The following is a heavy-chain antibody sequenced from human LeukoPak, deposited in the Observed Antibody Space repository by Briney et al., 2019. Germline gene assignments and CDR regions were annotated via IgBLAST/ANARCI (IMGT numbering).Heavy chain of an antibody. CDR2: INPNSGGT. D-gene: IGHD1-20*01. V-gene: IGHV1-2*02. Sequence: ASVKVSCKASGYTFTGYYMHWVRQAPGQGLEWMGWINPNSGGTNYEQKFQGRVTMTRDTSISTAYMELSSLRSDDTAVYYCARGLTGIGRHWFDPWGQGSLVTVSS. J-gene: IGHJ5*02. CDR3: ARGLTGIGRHWFDP. CDR1: GYTFTGYY.